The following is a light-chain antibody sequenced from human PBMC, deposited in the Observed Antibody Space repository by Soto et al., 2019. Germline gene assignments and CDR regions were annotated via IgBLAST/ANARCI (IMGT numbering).Light chain of an antibody. V-gene: IGKV3-20*01. CDR3: QHYGGLFI. CDR1: QSINSKS. J-gene: IGKJ3*01. Sequence: IGLKQSPGTLSLYQGEGATVSCRVSQSINSKSLVWYQRKFGQAPRLLIYNTSSRATGIPDRFSGSGSGTDFTLSISRLEPEDFAVYYCQHYGGLFIFGAGTKVDIK. CDR2: NTS.